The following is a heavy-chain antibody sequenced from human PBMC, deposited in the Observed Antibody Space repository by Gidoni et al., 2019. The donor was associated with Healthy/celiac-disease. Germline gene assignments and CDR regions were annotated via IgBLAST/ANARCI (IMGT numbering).Heavy chain of an antibody. CDR1: GFTFSSYA. CDR2: ISGSGGST. D-gene: IGHD1-1*01. V-gene: IGHV3-23*01. Sequence: EVQLLESGGGLVQPGGSLGLSCAASGFTFSSYAMSWVRQAPGKGLEWVSAISGSGGSTYYADSVKGRFTISRDNSKNTLYLQMNSLRAENTAVYYCAKQRNWNPILTGFDPWGQGTLVTVSS. CDR3: AKQRNWNPILTGFDP. J-gene: IGHJ5*02.